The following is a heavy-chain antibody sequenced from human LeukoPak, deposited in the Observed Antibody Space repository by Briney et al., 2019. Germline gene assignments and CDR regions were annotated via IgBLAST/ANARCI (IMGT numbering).Heavy chain of an antibody. CDR2: ISSSSSFI. V-gene: IGHV3-21*01. D-gene: IGHD5-24*01. CDR1: GFTFSSYE. Sequence: GGSLRLSCAASGFTFSSYEMNWVRQAPGKGLEWVSSISSSSSFIYYAGSVKGRFTISRDNAKNSLYLQMNSLRAEDTAVYYCAKDHVMATINAFDCWGQGTLVTVSS. CDR3: AKDHVMATINAFDC. J-gene: IGHJ4*02.